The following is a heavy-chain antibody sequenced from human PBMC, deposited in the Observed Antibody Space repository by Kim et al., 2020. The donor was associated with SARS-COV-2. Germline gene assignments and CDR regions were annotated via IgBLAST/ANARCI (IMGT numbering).Heavy chain of an antibody. CDR3: ARDPVYYGSDAYYYYGMDV. CDR1: GFTFDDYG. CDR2: INWNGGST. J-gene: IGHJ6*02. V-gene: IGHV3-20*04. D-gene: IGHD3-10*01. Sequence: GGSLRLSCAASGFTFDDYGMSWVRQAPGKGLEWVSGINWNGGSTGYADSVKGRFTISRDNAKNSLYLQMNSLRAEDTALYYCARDPVYYGSDAYYYYGMDVWGQGTTVTVSS.